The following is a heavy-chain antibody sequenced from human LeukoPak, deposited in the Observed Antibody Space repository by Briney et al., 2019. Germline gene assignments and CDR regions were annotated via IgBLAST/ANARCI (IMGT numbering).Heavy chain of an antibody. V-gene: IGHV4-61*02. J-gene: IGHJ6*02. CDR1: GGSISSGSYY. CDR3: AREGIEYSSSVGLYYYYGMDV. CDR2: IYTSRST. D-gene: IGHD6-6*01. Sequence: SQTLSLTCTVSGGSISSGSYYWSWIRQPAGKGLEWIGRIYTSRSTNYNPSLKSRVTISVDTSKNQFSLKLSSVTAADTAVYYCAREGIEYSSSVGLYYYYGMDVWGQGTTVTVSS.